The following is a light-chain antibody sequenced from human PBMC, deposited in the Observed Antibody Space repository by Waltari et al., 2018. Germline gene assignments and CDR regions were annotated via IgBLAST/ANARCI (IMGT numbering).Light chain of an antibody. V-gene: IGLV1-47*01. CDR3: ASWDDSLSVWL. CDR1: SSNIGHNH. Sequence: QSVLTQPPSASGTPGQRVTISCSRSSSNIGHNHIFWYQQLPETAPKLLVYKDNQRPSGVPDRFSASKSGTSASLAISGLRSDDEADYYCASWDDSLSVWLFGGGTK. J-gene: IGLJ3*02. CDR2: KDN.